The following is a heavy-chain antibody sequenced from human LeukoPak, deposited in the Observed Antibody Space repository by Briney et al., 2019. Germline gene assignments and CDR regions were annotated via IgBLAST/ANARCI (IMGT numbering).Heavy chain of an antibody. Sequence: ASVKVSCKASGYTFTSYGISWVRQAPGQGLEWMGWISAYNGNTNYAQKLQGRVTMTTDTSTSTAYMELRSLRPDDTAVYYCARAPYGDRHFDYWGQGTLVTVSS. J-gene: IGHJ4*02. D-gene: IGHD4-17*01. CDR3: ARAPYGDRHFDY. CDR1: GYTFTSYG. CDR2: ISAYNGNT. V-gene: IGHV1-18*01.